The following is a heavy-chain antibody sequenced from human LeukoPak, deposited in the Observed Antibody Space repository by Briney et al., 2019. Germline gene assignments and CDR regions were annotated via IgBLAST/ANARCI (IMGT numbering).Heavy chain of an antibody. J-gene: IGHJ4*02. CDR3: AKATEEAGIDY. D-gene: IGHD1-14*01. V-gene: IGHV4-4*07. CDR2: IYTTGST. CDR1: GGSISDYY. Sequence: SETLSLTCTVSGGSISDYYWSWIRQPAGKGLEWIGRIYTTGSTDYNPSLKSRVTMSVDTSKNQFSLKLSSVTAADTAVYYCAKATEEAGIDYWGQGTLVTVSS.